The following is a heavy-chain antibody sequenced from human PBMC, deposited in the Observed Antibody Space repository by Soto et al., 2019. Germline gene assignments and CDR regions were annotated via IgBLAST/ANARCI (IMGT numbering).Heavy chain of an antibody. D-gene: IGHD3-22*01. CDR3: ARGPTDYYDNSANYFLDY. J-gene: IGHJ4*02. CDR2: ISTYNGIT. V-gene: IGHV1-18*01. Sequence: QVQLVQSGAEVKKPGASVKVSCKASGYTFITYGVSWVRQAPGQGLDWLGWISTYNGITRYAERLQGRVTMTTDTTTNTAYMELRNLRSEDTAVYYCARGPTDYYDNSANYFLDYWGQGTLVTVSS. CDR1: GYTFITYG.